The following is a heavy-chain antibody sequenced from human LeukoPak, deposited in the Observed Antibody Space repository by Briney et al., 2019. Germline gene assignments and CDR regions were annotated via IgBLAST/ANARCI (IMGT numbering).Heavy chain of an antibody. J-gene: IGHJ3*02. CDR3: ASRVVAATFDAFDI. CDR2: ITSSSSYI. CDR1: GFTFSSYS. V-gene: IGHV3-21*01. D-gene: IGHD2-15*01. Sequence: GGSLRLSCAASGFTFSSYSMNWVRQAPGKGLEWVSSITSSSSYIYYADSVKGRFTISRDNAKNSLYLQMNSLRAEDTAVYYCASRVVAATFDAFDIWGQGTMVTVSS.